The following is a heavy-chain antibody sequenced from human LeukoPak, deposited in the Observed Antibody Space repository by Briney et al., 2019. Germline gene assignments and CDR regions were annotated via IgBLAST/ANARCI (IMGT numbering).Heavy chain of an antibody. CDR2: INHSGGT. CDR1: GGSFSGYS. V-gene: IGHV4-34*01. CDR3: ASKKG. Sequence: SETLSLTRAVYGGSFSGYSWSWIRQPPGKGLEWIGEINHSGGTNFNPSLKSRVTISIDTSKNQFSLKLSSVTAADTAVYYCASKKGWGQGTLVTVSS. J-gene: IGHJ4*02.